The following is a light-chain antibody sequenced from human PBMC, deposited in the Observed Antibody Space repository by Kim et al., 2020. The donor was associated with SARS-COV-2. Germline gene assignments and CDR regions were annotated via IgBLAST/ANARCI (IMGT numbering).Light chain of an antibody. J-gene: IGKJ4*01. CDR2: DAS. Sequence: FAPGERATLSCRASQSVSNYLAWYQQKPGQAPRLLIYDASNRATGIPARFSGSGSGTDFTLTISSLQTEDFTVYYCQQRSNWPLTFGGGTKVDIK. V-gene: IGKV3-11*01. CDR1: QSVSNY. CDR3: QQRSNWPLT.